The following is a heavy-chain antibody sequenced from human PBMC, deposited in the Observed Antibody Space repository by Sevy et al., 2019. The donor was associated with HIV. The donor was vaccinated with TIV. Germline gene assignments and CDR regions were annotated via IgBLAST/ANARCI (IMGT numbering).Heavy chain of an antibody. D-gene: IGHD2-8*02. CDR2: LIGGGSRT. Sequence: GGSLRLSCAASGFPFSNFAMSWVRQAPGKGLEWVSTLIGGGSRTYYADSVTGRFIISRVNSRNTRYLQMNSLRAEDTAIYYCAKRRVQSGLSGGGANYGMDVCGRGTTVTVSS. CDR3: AKRRVQSGLSGGGANYGMDV. V-gene: IGHV3-23*01. J-gene: IGHJ6*02. CDR1: GFPFSNFA.